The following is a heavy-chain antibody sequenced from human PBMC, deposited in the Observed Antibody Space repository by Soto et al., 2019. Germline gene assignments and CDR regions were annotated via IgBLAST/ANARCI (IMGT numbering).Heavy chain of an antibody. J-gene: IGHJ3*01. CDR3: ARNHIPAITFNEAFAL. CDR1: GGTFSSYT. V-gene: IGHV1-69*02. CDR2: IIPILGIA. Sequence: QVQLVQSGAEVKKPGSSVKVSCKASGGTFSSYTISWVRQAPGQGLEWMGRIIPILGIANYAQTFQGRVTIAXXNXTXXAEMELSSLGSEDTAVYYSARNHIPAITFNEAFALWGQGTMVSVSS. D-gene: IGHD3-16*01.